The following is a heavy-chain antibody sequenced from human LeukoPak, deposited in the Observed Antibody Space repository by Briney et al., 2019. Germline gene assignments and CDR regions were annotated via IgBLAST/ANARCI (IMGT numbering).Heavy chain of an antibody. J-gene: IGHJ4*02. Sequence: SGGSLRLSCSGSGFAFSGFAMGWVRKAPGKGLEWVSSISGSGGNTYYADSVEGRFTVSRDNSENTVYLQMNSLRAEDTALYYCARGRGGDYVPSRFDFWGQGTLVTVSS. V-gene: IGHV3-23*01. CDR3: ARGRGGDYVPSRFDF. CDR2: ISGSGGNT. D-gene: IGHD4-17*01. CDR1: GFAFSGFA.